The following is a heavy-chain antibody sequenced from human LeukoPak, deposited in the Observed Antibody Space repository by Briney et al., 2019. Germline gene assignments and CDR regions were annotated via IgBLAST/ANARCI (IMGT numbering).Heavy chain of an antibody. D-gene: IGHD4/OR15-4a*01. CDR3: VREMYRAYGEHDY. CDR2: INSDGSST. Sequence: GGSLRLSCAASGFTFSTYWMHWVRQVPGKGLLPVSRINSDGSSTAYADPVKGRFTISRDNAKNTVYLHMNSLRAEDTAVYYCVREMYRAYGEHDYCGQGTLVTVSS. J-gene: IGHJ4*02. V-gene: IGHV3-74*01. CDR1: GFTFSTYW.